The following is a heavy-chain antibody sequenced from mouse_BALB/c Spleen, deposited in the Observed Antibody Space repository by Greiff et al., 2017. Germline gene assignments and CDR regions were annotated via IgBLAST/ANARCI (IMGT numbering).Heavy chain of an antibody. V-gene: IGHV5-17*02. J-gene: IGHJ4*01. CDR3: ARNYYGSPSYAMDY. Sequence: DVMLVESGGGLVQPGGSRKLSCAASGFTFSSFGMHWVRQAPEKGLEWVAYISSGSSTIYYADTVKGRFTISRDNPKNTLFLQMTSLRSEDTAMYYCARNYYGSPSYAMDYWGQGTSVTVSS. CDR2: ISSGSSTI. D-gene: IGHD1-1*01. CDR1: GFTFSSFG.